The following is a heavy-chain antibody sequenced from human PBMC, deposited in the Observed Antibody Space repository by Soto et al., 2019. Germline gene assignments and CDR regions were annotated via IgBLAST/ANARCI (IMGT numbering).Heavy chain of an antibody. CDR1: GGSISSGDYY. Sequence: SETLSLTCTVSGGSISSGDYYWSWVRQAPGKGLEWIGYIYYNGGTYYNPSLKSRVTISTDMSKNQLSLKVSSVTAADTAVYYCATIVGATSGWFDPWGQGTLVTVS. CDR2: IYYNGGT. D-gene: IGHD1-26*01. V-gene: IGHV4-30-4*01. J-gene: IGHJ5*02. CDR3: ATIVGATSGWFDP.